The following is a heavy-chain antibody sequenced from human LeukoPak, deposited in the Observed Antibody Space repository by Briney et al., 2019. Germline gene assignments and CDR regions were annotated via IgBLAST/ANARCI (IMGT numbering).Heavy chain of an antibody. J-gene: IGHJ4*02. CDR3: ASDFADSSGYYPLGY. CDR2: IYYSGST. Sequence: PSETLSLTCTVSGYSISSYYWSWIRQPPGKGLEWIGYIYYSGSTNYNPSLKSRVTISVDTSKNQFSLKLSSVTAADTAVYYCASDFADSSGYYPLGYWGQGTLVTVSS. V-gene: IGHV4-59*08. CDR1: GYSISSYY. D-gene: IGHD3-22*01.